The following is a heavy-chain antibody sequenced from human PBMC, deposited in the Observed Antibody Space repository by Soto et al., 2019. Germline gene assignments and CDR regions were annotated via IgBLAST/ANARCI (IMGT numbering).Heavy chain of an antibody. D-gene: IGHD3-10*01. CDR1: GFTFSSYA. J-gene: IGHJ6*02. V-gene: IGHV3-30-3*01. CDR3: ARVFHVRPTQSDYSGMDV. Sequence: GGSLRLSCAASGFTFSSYAMHWVRQAPGKGLEWVAVISYDGSNKYYADSVKGRFTISRDNSKNTLYLQMNSLRAEDTAVYYCARVFHVRPTQSDYSGMDVWGQGTTVTVSS. CDR2: ISYDGSNK.